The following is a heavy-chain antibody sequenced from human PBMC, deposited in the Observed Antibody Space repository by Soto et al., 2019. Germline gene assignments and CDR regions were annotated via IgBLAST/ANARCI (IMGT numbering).Heavy chain of an antibody. J-gene: IGHJ6*02. CDR3: ASHQRDVVVPAANYYYYYCMDV. Sequence: QVQLVQSGAEVKMPGSSVKVSCKASGGTFSSYAISWVRQAPGQGLEWMGGIIPIFGTANYAQKFQGRVTITADESTSTAYMELSSLRSEDTAVYYCASHQRDVVVPAANYYYYYCMDVWGQGTTVTVSS. V-gene: IGHV1-69*01. CDR1: GGTFSSYA. CDR2: IIPIFGTA. D-gene: IGHD2-2*01.